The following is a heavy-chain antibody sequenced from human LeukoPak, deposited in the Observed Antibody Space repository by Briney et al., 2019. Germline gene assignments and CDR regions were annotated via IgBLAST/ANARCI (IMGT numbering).Heavy chain of an antibody. J-gene: IGHJ4*02. Sequence: SETLSLTCAVYGGSFSGYYWSWIRQPPGKGLEWIGEINHSGSTNYNPSLKSRVTISVDTSKNQFSLKLSSVTAADTAVYYCARKSYGKYFDYWGQGTLVTVSS. D-gene: IGHD1-26*01. CDR2: INHSGST. CDR1: GGSFSGYY. CDR3: ARKSYGKYFDY. V-gene: IGHV4-34*01.